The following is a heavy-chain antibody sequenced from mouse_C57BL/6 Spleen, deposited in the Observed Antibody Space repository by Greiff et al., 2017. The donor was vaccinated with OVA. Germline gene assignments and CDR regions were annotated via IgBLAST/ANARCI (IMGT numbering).Heavy chain of an antibody. CDR3: ARHTGYYDFDY. Sequence: EVQRVESGGDLVKPGGSLKLSCAASGFTFSSYGMSWVRQTPDKRLEWVATISSGGSYTYYPDSVKGRFTISRDNAKNTLYLQMSSLKSEDTAMYYCARHTGYYDFDYWGQGTTLTVSS. CDR1: GFTFSSYG. J-gene: IGHJ2*01. D-gene: IGHD2-3*01. V-gene: IGHV5-6*01. CDR2: ISSGGSYT.